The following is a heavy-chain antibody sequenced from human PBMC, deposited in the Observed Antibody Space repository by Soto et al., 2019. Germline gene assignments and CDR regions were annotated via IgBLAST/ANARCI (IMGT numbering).Heavy chain of an antibody. D-gene: IGHD1-26*01. CDR1: GGSITTVGNY. CDR2: ISYSGST. CDR3: ARLLGSGNYLGIFDAFDI. V-gene: IGHV4-31*03. Sequence: QVQLQESGPGLVQPSQTLSLACTVSGGSITTVGNYWSWIRQFPGKGLEWIGHISYSGSTNSNPSLRSRLSMSVDTSKNQFCLELSSVTAADTAVYYCARLLGSGNYLGIFDAFDIWGQGTVVTVSS. J-gene: IGHJ3*02.